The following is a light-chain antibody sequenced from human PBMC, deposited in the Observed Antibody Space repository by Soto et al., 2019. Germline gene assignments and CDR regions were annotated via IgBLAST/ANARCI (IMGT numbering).Light chain of an antibody. V-gene: IGKV3-15*01. Sequence: EIVLTQSPATLSLSPGERSTLSCRASESVSSDLAWYQQKPGQAPRLLMYEVSTRATGIPARFTGGGSGTECTLTISSLQSEDFAVYYCQQYENWPPVTFGGWTKVDI. CDR3: QQYENWPPVT. J-gene: IGKJ4*01. CDR2: EVS. CDR1: ESVSSD.